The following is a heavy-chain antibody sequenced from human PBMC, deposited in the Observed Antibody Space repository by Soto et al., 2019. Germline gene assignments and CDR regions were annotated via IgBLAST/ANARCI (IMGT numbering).Heavy chain of an antibody. Sequence: LGESLKISCKGSGYSFTSYWIGWVRQMPGKGLEWMGIIYPGDSDTRYSPSFQGQVTISADKSISTAYLQWSSLKAPDTAMYYCARVVHYYDSSGYNYFDYWGQGTLVTVSS. CDR1: GYSFTSYW. CDR3: ARVVHYYDSSGYNYFDY. CDR2: IYPGDSDT. V-gene: IGHV5-51*01. J-gene: IGHJ4*02. D-gene: IGHD3-22*01.